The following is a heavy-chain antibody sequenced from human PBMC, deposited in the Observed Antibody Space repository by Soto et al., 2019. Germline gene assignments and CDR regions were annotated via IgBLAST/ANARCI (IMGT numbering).Heavy chain of an antibody. D-gene: IGHD6-19*01. V-gene: IGHV6-1*01. J-gene: IGHJ6*02. CDR3: ARVPGQGYSSGKYHFYGMDV. Sequence: PSQTLSLTCAISGDSVSSNSADWHWIRQSPSRGLEWLGRTFYRSQWFNDYAVSVKTRIAINPDTSKNQFSLHLNSVTPDDTAVYYCARVPGQGYSSGKYHFYGMDVWGQGTSVTVS. CDR2: TFYRSQWFN. CDR1: GDSVSSNSAD.